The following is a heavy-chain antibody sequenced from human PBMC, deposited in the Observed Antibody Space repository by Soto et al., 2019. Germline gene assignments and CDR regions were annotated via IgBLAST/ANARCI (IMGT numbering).Heavy chain of an antibody. CDR3: ARGYYYDSNNLCYYYYGMDV. V-gene: IGHV1-18*01. J-gene: IGHJ6*02. Sequence: ASVKVSCKASGYTFTSYGISWVRQAPGQGLEWMGWISAYNGNTNYAQKLQGRVTMTTDTSTSTAYMELRSLRSDDTAVYYCARGYYYDSNNLCYYYYGMDVWGQGTTLTV. D-gene: IGHD3-22*01. CDR2: ISAYNGNT. CDR1: GYTFTSYG.